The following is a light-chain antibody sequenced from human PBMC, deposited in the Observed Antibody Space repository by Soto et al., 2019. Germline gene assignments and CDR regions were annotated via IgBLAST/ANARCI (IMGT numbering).Light chain of an antibody. V-gene: IGLV2-8*01. J-gene: IGLJ1*01. Sequence: QSALTQPPSASGSPGQSVTISCTGTSSDVSAYDYVSWYQQHPGKAPKLMIYEINKRPSGVPDRFSGSKSGNTASLTVSGLQAEDEADYYCSSFVGSNNFPYIFGTGTKVTVL. CDR2: EIN. CDR3: SSFVGSNNFPYI. CDR1: SSDVSAYDY.